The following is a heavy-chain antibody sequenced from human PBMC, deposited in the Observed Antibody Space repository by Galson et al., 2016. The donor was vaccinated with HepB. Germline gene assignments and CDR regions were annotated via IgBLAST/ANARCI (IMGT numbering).Heavy chain of an antibody. D-gene: IGHD3-22*01. J-gene: IGHJ4*02. V-gene: IGHV3-11*01. CDR3: AGYYDSSGHEGFDY. CDR1: GFTFSDYY. CDR2: ISSSATTT. Sequence: SLRLSCAASGFTFSDYYMSWIRQAPGKGLEWVAYISSSATTTYYADSVKGRFTISRDNAKKSLYLQMNGLRAEDTAVYYCAGYYDSSGHEGFDYWGQGTLVTVSS.